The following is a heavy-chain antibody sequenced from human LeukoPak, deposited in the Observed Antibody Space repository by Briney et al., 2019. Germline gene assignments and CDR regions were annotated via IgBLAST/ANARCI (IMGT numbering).Heavy chain of an antibody. J-gene: IGHJ5*02. CDR3: ARGVGVVVTNNWFDP. CDR2: INPNSGGT. D-gene: IGHD3-22*01. CDR1: GYTFTGYY. V-gene: IGHV1-2*02. Sequence: GASVKVSCKASGYTFTGYYMHWVRQAPGQGLEWMGWINPNSGGTNYAQKFQGRVTMTRDTSISTAYMELSRLRSDDTAVYYCARGVGVVVTNNWFDPWGQGTLVTVSS.